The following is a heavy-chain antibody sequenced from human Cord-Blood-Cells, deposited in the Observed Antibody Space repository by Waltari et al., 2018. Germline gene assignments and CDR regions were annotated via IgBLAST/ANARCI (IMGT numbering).Heavy chain of an antibody. D-gene: IGHD3-22*01. CDR1: GGSFIGYY. CDR2: INHSGST. CDR3: ARGDDSSGYSTFDY. Sequence: QVQLQQWGAGLLKPSETLSLTCAVHGGSFIGYYWSWIRQPPGKGLEWIGEINHSGSTNYNPSLKSRVTISVDTSKNQFSLKLSSVTAADTAVYYCARGDDSSGYSTFDYWGQGTLVTVSS. J-gene: IGHJ4*02. V-gene: IGHV4-34*01.